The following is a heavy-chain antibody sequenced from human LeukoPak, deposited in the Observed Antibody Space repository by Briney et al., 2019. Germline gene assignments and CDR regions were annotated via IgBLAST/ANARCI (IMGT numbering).Heavy chain of an antibody. CDR1: GFTFSSYG. J-gene: IGHJ3*01. D-gene: IGHD3-9*01. V-gene: IGHV3-30*02. CDR3: AKGGYFDFEN. Sequence: GGSLRLSCAASGFTFSSYGMHWVRQAPGKGLEWVAFIRYDGSNKYYADSVKGRFTISRDNSKNTLDLQMNSLRAEDTAVYYCAKGGYFDFENWGQGTRVTVSS. CDR2: IRYDGSNK.